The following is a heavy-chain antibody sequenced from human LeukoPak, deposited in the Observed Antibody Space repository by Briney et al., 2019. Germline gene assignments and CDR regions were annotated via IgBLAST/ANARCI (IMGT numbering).Heavy chain of an antibody. CDR1: GYSFTDYH. CDR2: INPISGGT. Sequence: ASMTVACKASGYSFTDYHIHWVRQAPGQGLEWMGWINPISGGTNFAQKFQGRVTMTTDTSISTAYMELSGLGSDDTAVYYCARRGGPYFDYWGQGTLVTVSS. J-gene: IGHJ4*02. V-gene: IGHV1-2*02. CDR3: ARRGGPYFDY. D-gene: IGHD3-16*01.